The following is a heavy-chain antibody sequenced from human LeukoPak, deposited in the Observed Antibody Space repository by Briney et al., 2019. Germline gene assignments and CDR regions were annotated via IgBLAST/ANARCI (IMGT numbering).Heavy chain of an antibody. CDR3: ARDRGDLTRYFDY. V-gene: IGHV1-69*04. D-gene: IGHD3-10*01. CDR2: IIPILGIA. Sequence: SVKVSCKASGGTFSSYAISWVRQAPGQGLEWMGRIIPILGIANYAQKFQGRVTITADKSTSTAYMELSSLRSEDTAVYYCARDRGDLTRYFDYWGQGTLVTVSS. J-gene: IGHJ4*02. CDR1: GGTFSSYA.